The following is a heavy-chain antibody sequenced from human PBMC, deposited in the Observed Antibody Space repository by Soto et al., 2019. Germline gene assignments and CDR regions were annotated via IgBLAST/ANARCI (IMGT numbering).Heavy chain of an antibody. D-gene: IGHD5-12*01. V-gene: IGHV3-33*01. CDR2: IWYDGSNK. CDR1: GFTFSSYG. J-gene: IGHJ6*02. Sequence: QVQLVESGGGVVQPGRSLRLSCAASGFTFSSYGMHWVRQAPGKGLERVAVIWYDGSNKYYADSVKGRFTISRDNSKNTLYLQMNSLRAEDTAVYYCAREVVAAAYYYYGMDVWGQGTTVTVSS. CDR3: AREVVAAAYYYYGMDV.